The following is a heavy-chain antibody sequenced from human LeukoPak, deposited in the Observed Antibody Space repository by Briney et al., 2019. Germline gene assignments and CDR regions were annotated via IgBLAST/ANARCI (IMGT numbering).Heavy chain of an antibody. CDR1: RFTFSHFA. D-gene: IGHD4-11*01. J-gene: IGHJ4*02. Sequence: PGGSLTLSCVASRFTFSHFAMRWVRHAPGKGLEWVAVIWNDGSSRYYADSVKGRFTISRDNSRNTVYLQMNSLRVDDSAVYYCAKDAQRGFDYSNSLEYWGQGTLVTVSS. CDR2: IWNDGSSR. CDR3: AKDAQRGFDYSNSLEY. V-gene: IGHV3-33*06.